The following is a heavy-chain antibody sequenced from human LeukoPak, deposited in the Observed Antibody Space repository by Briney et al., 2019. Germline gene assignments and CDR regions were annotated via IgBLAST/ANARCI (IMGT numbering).Heavy chain of an antibody. CDR1: GFTFSSYA. CDR2: ISGSGGST. Sequence: GGSLRLSCAASGFTFSSYAMSWVRQAPGKGLEWVSAISGSGGSTYYADSVKGRFTISRDNAQHSLYLQMNSLRAEDTGVYYCVKYAMDVWGQGTTVTVSS. J-gene: IGHJ6*02. D-gene: IGHD2-2*01. V-gene: IGHV3-23*01. CDR3: VKYAMDV.